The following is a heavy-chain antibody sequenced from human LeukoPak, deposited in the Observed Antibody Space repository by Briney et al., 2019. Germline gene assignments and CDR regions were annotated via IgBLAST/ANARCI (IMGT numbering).Heavy chain of an antibody. CDR1: GFTFSAYG. J-gene: IGHJ4*02. CDR2: IRNDGNYN. D-gene: IGHD1-1*01. CDR3: ARDPPRYNWNDGDFDY. V-gene: IGHV3-30*02. Sequence: GGSLRLSCAASGFTFSAYGMHWVRQAPGKGLEWVAYIRNDGNYNYYADSVKGRFTISRDNAKNSLYLQMNGLRAEDTAVYYCARDPPRYNWNDGDFDYWGQGTLVTVSS.